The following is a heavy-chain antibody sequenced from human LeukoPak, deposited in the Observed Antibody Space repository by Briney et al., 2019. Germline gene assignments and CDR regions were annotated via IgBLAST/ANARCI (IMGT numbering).Heavy chain of an antibody. CDR1: GGSISSYY. Sequence: SETLSLTCTVSGGSISSYYWSWIRQPPGKGLEWIGYIYYSGSTNYNPSLKSRVTISVDTSKNQFSLKLSSVTAADTAVYYCARGGGVGYGMDVWGQGTTVTVSS. D-gene: IGHD3-3*01. CDR3: ARGGGVGYGMDV. CDR2: IYYSGST. J-gene: IGHJ6*02. V-gene: IGHV4-59*01.